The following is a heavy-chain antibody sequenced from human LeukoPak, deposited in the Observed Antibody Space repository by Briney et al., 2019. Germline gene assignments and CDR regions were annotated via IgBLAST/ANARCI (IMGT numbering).Heavy chain of an antibody. Sequence: ASVKVSCKASGYTFTSYAMHWVRQAPGQGLEWMGWISAYSGNTHYAQKFQGRVTMTTDTSTTTAYMELRGLRSDDTAVYYCARAEKPNWGNYYYYCMDVWGKGTTVTVSS. D-gene: IGHD7-27*01. V-gene: IGHV1-18*01. CDR3: ARAEKPNWGNYYYYCMDV. CDR1: GYTFTSYA. CDR2: ISAYSGNT. J-gene: IGHJ6*03.